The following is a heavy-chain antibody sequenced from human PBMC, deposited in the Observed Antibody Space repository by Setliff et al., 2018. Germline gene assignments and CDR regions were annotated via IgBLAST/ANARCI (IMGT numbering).Heavy chain of an antibody. CDR2: FHTGGST. Sequence: SETLSLTCTVSGDSISSGSYYWTWIRQPAGKGLEWIGHFHTGGSTNYNRSLRSRVSISVHTSKNQFSLKLSSVTAADTATYYCARAGPTVTFFRVLVISWWDPWGQGSLVTVSS. J-gene: IGHJ5*02. CDR1: GDSISSGSYY. CDR3: ARAGPTVTFFRVLVISWWDP. D-gene: IGHD3-3*01. V-gene: IGHV4-61*09.